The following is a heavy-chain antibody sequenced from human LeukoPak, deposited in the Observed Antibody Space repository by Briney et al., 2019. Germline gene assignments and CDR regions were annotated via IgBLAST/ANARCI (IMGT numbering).Heavy chain of an antibody. Sequence: ASVKVSCKTSGGTFSSYAISWVRQAPGQGLEWMGGIIPISGTTNNAQKLQGRVTITADESTSTAYMELSSLRSEDTAVYYCATSAYTGGVFDYWGQGTLVTVSS. CDR1: GGTFSSYA. V-gene: IGHV1-69*13. CDR3: ATSAYTGGVFDY. D-gene: IGHD2-8*02. CDR2: IIPISGTT. J-gene: IGHJ4*02.